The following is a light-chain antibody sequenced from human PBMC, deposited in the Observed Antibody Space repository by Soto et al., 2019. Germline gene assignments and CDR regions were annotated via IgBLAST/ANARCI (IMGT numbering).Light chain of an antibody. CDR1: QSISSW. J-gene: IGKJ4*02. V-gene: IGKV1-5*01. CDR2: DAS. Sequence: DIQMTQSPSTLSASVGDRVTITCRASQSISSWLAWYQQKPGKAPKLLIFDASSLESGTPSRFSGSGSGTDFTLTISSLEPEDFAVYYCQQRNNWPLTFGGGTKVDI. CDR3: QQRNNWPLT.